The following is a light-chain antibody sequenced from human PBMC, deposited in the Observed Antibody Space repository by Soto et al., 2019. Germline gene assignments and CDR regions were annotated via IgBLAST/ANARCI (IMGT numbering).Light chain of an antibody. J-gene: IGLJ2*01. V-gene: IGLV1-47*01. Sequence: QSVLTQSPSASGTPGQRVIISCSGSSSNIGTNYVYWYQQLPGTAPKVLIYGNDKRPSGVPNRFYGSKSGTSASLAISGLRSEDEADYYCAAWDDSLSGPLFGGGTKVTVL. CDR1: SSNIGTNY. CDR3: AAWDDSLSGPL. CDR2: GND.